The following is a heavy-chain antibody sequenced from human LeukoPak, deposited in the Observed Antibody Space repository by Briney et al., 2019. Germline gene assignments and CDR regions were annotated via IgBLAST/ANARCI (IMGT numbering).Heavy chain of an antibody. CDR1: GYTFTSYY. V-gene: IGHV1-46*01. CDR3: ARGGRNYGGFDP. J-gene: IGHJ5*02. Sequence: GASEEVSCKASGYTFTSYYMHWVRQAPGQGLEWMGIINPSGGSTSYAQKFQGRVTMTGDTSTSTVYMELSSLRSEDTAVYYCARGGRNYGGFDPWGQGTLVTVSS. CDR2: INPSGGST. D-gene: IGHD4-17*01.